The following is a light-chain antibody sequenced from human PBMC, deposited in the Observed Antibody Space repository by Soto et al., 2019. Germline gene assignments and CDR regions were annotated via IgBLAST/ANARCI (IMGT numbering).Light chain of an antibody. J-gene: IGLJ7*01. Sequence: QAVVTQEPSLTVSPGGTVTLTGGSSTGAVTSGHYPYWFQQKPGQAPRTLIYDTSNKHSWTPARFSGSLLGGKAALTLSGAQPEDEAEYYCWLSYSGASHVVFGGGTQLTVL. CDR1: TGAVTSGHY. CDR2: DTS. V-gene: IGLV7-46*01. CDR3: WLSYSGASHVV.